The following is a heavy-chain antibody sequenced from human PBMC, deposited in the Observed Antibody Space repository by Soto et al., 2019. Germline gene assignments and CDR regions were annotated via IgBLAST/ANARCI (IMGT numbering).Heavy chain of an antibody. Sequence: QVQLQESGPGLVKPSETLSLTCTVSGGSISSYYWSWIRQPPGKGLEWIGYIYYSGSTNYNPSLKSRVTISVDTSKNQFSLKLSSVTAADTAVYYCARQFYRFVSWLAPWGQGTLVTVSS. D-gene: IGHD3-16*01. J-gene: IGHJ5*02. CDR2: IYYSGST. CDR1: GGSISSYY. CDR3: ARQFYRFVSWLAP. V-gene: IGHV4-59*01.